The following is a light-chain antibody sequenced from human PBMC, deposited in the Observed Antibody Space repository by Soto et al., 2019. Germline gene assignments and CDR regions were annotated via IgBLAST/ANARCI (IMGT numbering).Light chain of an antibody. CDR3: AAWDDSLNGYV. Sequence: QSVLTQPPSASGTPGQWVTISCSGSSSNIGSNTVDWYQQLPGTAPKLLIYTNNQRPSVVPDRFSGSKSGTSASLAISGLQSEDEADYYCAAWDDSLNGYVFVTGTKLTVL. V-gene: IGLV1-44*01. CDR1: SSNIGSNT. CDR2: TNN. J-gene: IGLJ1*01.